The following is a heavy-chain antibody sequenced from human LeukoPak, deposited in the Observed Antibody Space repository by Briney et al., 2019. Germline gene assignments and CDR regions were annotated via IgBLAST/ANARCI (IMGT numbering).Heavy chain of an antibody. D-gene: IGHD3-22*01. CDR1: GYTFTSYG. V-gene: IGHV1-69*13. J-gene: IGHJ4*02. CDR2: IIPIFGTA. CDR3: ARDWGNYYDRPGYFDY. Sequence: GASVKVSCKASGYTFTSYGISWVRQAPGQGLEWMGGIIPIFGTANYAQKFQGRVTITADESTSTAYMELSSLRSEDTAVYYCARDWGNYYDRPGYFDYWGQGTLVTVSS.